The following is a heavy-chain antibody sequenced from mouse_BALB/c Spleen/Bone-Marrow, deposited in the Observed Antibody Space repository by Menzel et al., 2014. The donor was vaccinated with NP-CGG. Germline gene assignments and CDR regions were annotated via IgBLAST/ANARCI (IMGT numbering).Heavy chain of an antibody. J-gene: IGHJ1*01. Sequence: VQLQQSGAELVKPGASVKLSCTASGFDIKDTYMHWVKQRPEQGLEWIGRIDPANGNTKYDPKFQGKATITADTSSNTAYLQLSSLTSEHTAVYYCARGYGSSYGTGYFDVWGAGTTVTVSS. CDR1: GFDIKDTY. D-gene: IGHD1-1*01. V-gene: IGHV14-3*02. CDR3: ARGYGSSYGTGYFDV. CDR2: IDPANGNT.